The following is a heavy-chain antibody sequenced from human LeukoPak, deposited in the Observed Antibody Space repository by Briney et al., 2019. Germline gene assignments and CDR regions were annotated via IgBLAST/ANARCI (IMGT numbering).Heavy chain of an antibody. CDR1: GYSFTSYW. D-gene: IGHD5-12*01. CDR3: ARRWLVYFDY. CDR2: IYPGDSDT. Sequence: AGESLKISCKGSGYSFTSYWVGWVRPMPGKGLEWMGIIYPGDSDTRYSPSFQGQVTISADKSISTAYLQWSRLKASDTAMYYRARRWLVYFDYWGQGTLVTVSS. V-gene: IGHV5-51*01. J-gene: IGHJ4*02.